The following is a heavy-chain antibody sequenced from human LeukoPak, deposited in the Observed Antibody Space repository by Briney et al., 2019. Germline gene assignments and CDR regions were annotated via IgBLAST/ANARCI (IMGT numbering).Heavy chain of an antibody. CDR3: ARDRGVAAAYFDY. CDR2: IWYDGSNK. Sequence: GRSLRLSCAASGFTFSSYGMHWVRQAPSKGLEWVAVIWYDGSNKYYADSVKGRFTISRDNSKNTLYLQMNSLRAEDTAVYYCARDRGVAAAYFDYWGQGTLVTVSS. V-gene: IGHV3-33*01. CDR1: GFTFSSYG. D-gene: IGHD6-13*01. J-gene: IGHJ4*02.